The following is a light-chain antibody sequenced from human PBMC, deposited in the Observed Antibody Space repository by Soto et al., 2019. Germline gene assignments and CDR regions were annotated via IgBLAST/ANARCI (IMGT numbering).Light chain of an antibody. CDR3: AAWDDSLNQWA. J-gene: IGLJ3*02. Sequence: QSVLTQPPSASGTPGQRVTISCSGTSSSIGRNLVNWYQQVPGTAPKLLIYSNDLRPSGVPDRFSGSKSGTSASLAISGLQSEDEADYYCAAWDDSLNQWAFGGGTQLTVL. CDR2: SND. CDR1: SSSIGRNL. V-gene: IGLV1-44*01.